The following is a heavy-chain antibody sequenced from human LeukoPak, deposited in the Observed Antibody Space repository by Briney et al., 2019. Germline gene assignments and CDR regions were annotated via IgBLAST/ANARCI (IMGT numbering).Heavy chain of an antibody. J-gene: IGHJ4*02. CDR1: GGSISSGDYY. D-gene: IGHD1-7*01. V-gene: IGHV4-30-4*01. CDR2: IYYSGST. CDR3: ARQPYNWNYAHFDY. Sequence: SQTLSLTCTVSGGSISSGDYYWSWIRQPPGKGLEWIGYIYYSGSTYYNPSLKSRVTISVDTSKNQFSLKLSSVTAADTAVYYCARQPYNWNYAHFDYWGQGTLVTVSS.